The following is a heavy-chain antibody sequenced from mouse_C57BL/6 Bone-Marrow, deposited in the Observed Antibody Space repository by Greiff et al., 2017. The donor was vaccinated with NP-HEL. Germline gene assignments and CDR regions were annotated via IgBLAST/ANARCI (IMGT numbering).Heavy chain of an antibody. Sequence: VKLQQSGPGLVQPSQSLSITCTVSGFSLTSYGVHWVRQSPGKGLEWLGVIWSGGSTDYNAAFISRLSISKDNSKSQVFFKMNSLQADDTAIYYCASIRDPSYWYFDVWGTGTTVTVSS. J-gene: IGHJ1*03. CDR2: IWSGGST. CDR1: GFSLTSYG. V-gene: IGHV2-2*01. CDR3: ASIRDPSYWYFDV. D-gene: IGHD1-1*01.